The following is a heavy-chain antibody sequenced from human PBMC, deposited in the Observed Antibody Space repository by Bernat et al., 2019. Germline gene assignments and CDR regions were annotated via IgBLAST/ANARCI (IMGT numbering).Heavy chain of an antibody. CDR3: AGLMSGSWAIDY. D-gene: IGHD3-10*01. J-gene: IGHJ4*02. CDR2: IEYTGKT. V-gene: IGHV4-59*01. Sequence: QVQLQESGPGLVKPSETLSLTCSVSGVSISDYFWTWVRQPPGKRLEWIGNIEYTGKTKYNPSLESVVIISLDTSKNQFSPRLSFVTAADTAVYYCAGLMSGSWAIDYWGQGTRVTVSS. CDR1: GVSISDYF.